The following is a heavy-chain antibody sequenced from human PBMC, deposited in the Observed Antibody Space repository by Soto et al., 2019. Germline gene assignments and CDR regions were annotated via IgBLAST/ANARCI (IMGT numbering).Heavy chain of an antibody. CDR3: AMIAVGPNWFDP. CDR2: ISSSSSYI. V-gene: IGHV3-21*01. D-gene: IGHD6-19*01. J-gene: IGHJ5*02. Sequence: EVQLLESGGGLVQPGGSLRLSCAASGFTFSSYSMNWVRQAPGKGLEWVSSISSSSSYIYYADSVKGRFTISRDNAKNSLYLQMNSLRAEDTAVYYCAMIAVGPNWFDPWGQGTLVTVSS. CDR1: GFTFSSYS.